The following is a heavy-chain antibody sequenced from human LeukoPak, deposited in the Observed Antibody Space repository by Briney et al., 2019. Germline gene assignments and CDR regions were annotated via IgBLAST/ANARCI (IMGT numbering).Heavy chain of an antibody. J-gene: IGHJ6*02. CDR2: IWYDGSNK. Sequence: GGSPRLSCAASGFTFSSYGMHWVRQAPGKGLEWVAVIWYDGSNKYYADSVKGRFTISRHNSKNTLYLQMNSLRAEDTAVYYCARAGPLEWLLGSGMDVWGQGTTVTVSS. CDR3: ARAGPLEWLLGSGMDV. CDR1: GFTFSSYG. D-gene: IGHD3-3*01. V-gene: IGHV3-33*08.